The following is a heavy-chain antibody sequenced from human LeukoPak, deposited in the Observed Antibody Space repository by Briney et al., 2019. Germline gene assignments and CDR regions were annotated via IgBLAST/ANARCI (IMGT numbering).Heavy chain of an antibody. D-gene: IGHD3-16*02. CDR2: IIPILGIA. CDR1: GGTFSSYA. CDR3: ATTNNDYVWGSYRRDAFDI. Sequence: SVKVSCKASGGTFSSYAISWVRQAPGQGLEWMGRIIPILGIANYAQKFQGRVTITADKSTSTAYMELSSLRSEDTAVYYCATTNNDYVWGSYRRDAFDIWGQGTMVTVSS. V-gene: IGHV1-69*04. J-gene: IGHJ3*02.